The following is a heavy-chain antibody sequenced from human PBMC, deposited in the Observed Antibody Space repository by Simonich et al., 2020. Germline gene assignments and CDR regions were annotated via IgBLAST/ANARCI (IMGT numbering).Heavy chain of an antibody. CDR3: ARVGYSNYYYYGMDV. Sequence: QVQLHESGPGLVKPSETLSLTCAVSGSSISSGYYWGWIRQPPGKGLGWIGSIYPRGSTDYKPTLKSRVTISVDTSKNQFSLKLSSVTAADTAVYYCARVGYSNYYYYGMDVWGQGTTVTVSS. CDR1: GSSISSGYY. J-gene: IGHJ6*02. CDR2: IYPRGST. D-gene: IGHD6-13*01. V-gene: IGHV4-38-2*01.